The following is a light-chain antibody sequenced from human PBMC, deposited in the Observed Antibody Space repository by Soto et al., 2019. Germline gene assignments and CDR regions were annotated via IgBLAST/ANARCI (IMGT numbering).Light chain of an antibody. V-gene: IGKV3-20*01. CDR1: QSVRSSY. CDR2: GAS. J-gene: IGKJ1*01. CDR3: QQYGSTPPT. Sequence: EIVLTQSTVTLSLSPGERATLSCRASQSVRSSYLAWYQQKPGQAPRLIIDGASRKATGIPDRFSRSGSGTDFTLTISRLEPEDFAVYFCQQYGSTPPTFGQGTKVEIK.